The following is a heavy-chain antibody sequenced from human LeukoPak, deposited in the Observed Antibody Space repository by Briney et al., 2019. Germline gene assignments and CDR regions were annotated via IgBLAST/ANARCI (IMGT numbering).Heavy chain of an antibody. D-gene: IGHD1-1*01. CDR1: GYTFTGYF. J-gene: IGHJ5*02. V-gene: IGHV1-2*02. CDR3: ARSNWNVVGGTSGWFDP. Sequence: ASVRVSCKASGYTFTGYFIHWVRQAPGQGLEWMGWINPNSGGTNYAQKFQGRVTMTRDTSISTAYMELSRLRSDDTAVYYCARSNWNVVGGTSGWFDPWGQGTLVTVSS. CDR2: INPNSGGT.